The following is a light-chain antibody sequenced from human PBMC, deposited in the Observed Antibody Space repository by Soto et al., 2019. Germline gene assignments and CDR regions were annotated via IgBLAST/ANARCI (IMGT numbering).Light chain of an antibody. CDR1: QGISNY. Sequence: DIQLTQSPSFLSASVGDRVTITCRASQGISNYLAWYQQKPGKAPKLLIYAASTLQSGVPPRFSGSGSGTEFPLTISSLQPEDFATYYCQQLNSCSPNTFGRGTRLEIK. J-gene: IGKJ5*01. V-gene: IGKV1-9*01. CDR3: QQLNSCSPNT. CDR2: AAS.